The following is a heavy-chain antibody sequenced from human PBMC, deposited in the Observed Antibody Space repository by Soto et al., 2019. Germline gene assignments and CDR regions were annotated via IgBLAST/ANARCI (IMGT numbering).Heavy chain of an antibody. V-gene: IGHV3-33*01. CDR1: GFTFSSYG. D-gene: IGHD4-4*01. CDR2: IWYDGSNK. J-gene: IGHJ6*02. CDR3: ARDHYSNSPDYYYYGMDV. Sequence: VQLVESGGGVVQPGRSLRLSCAASGFTFSSYGMHWVRQAPGKGLEWVAVIWYDGSNKYYADSVKGRFTISRDNSKNTLYLQMNSLRAEDTAVYYCARDHYSNSPDYYYYGMDVWGQGTTVTVSS.